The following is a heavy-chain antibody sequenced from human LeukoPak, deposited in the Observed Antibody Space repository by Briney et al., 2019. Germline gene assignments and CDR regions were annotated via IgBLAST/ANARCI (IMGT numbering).Heavy chain of an antibody. D-gene: IGHD6-13*01. CDR2: IYYTGSA. J-gene: IGHJ4*02. Sequence: SETLSLTCTVSGGSTSTYYWSWIRQAPGKGLEWIAYIYYTGSANYNPSLKSRVTISVDTSKNQFSLKLSSVTAADTAVYYCARVDSSNWYESRGCFDHWGQGTLVTVSS. CDR1: GGSTSTYY. CDR3: ARVDSSNWYESRGCFDH. V-gene: IGHV4-59*01.